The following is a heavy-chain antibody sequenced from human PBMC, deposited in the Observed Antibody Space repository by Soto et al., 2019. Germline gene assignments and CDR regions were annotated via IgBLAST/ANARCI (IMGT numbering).Heavy chain of an antibody. CDR2: INPNSGGT. CDR3: ARDSASDGHNLNRFDP. CDR1: GYTFTGYY. V-gene: IGHV1-2*04. Sequence: ASVKVSCKASGYTFTGYYIHWVRQAPGQGLEWMGWINPNSGGTNYAQKFQGWVTMTRDTSISTVYMELNRLKSDDTALYYCARDSASDGHNLNRFDPWGPGTLVTVSS. D-gene: IGHD3-10*01. J-gene: IGHJ5*02.